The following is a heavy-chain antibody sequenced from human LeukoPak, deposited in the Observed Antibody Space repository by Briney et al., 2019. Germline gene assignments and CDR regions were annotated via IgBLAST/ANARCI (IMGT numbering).Heavy chain of an antibody. Sequence: ASVKVSCKASGGTFSSYAISWVRQAPGQGLEWMGGIIPIFGTANYAQKFQGRVTITADESTSTAYMELSSLRSEDTAVYYCARGSSTILPYYYCMDVWGKGTTVTVSS. CDR1: GGTFSSYA. CDR2: IIPIFGTA. J-gene: IGHJ6*03. D-gene: IGHD3-3*01. CDR3: ARGSSTILPYYYCMDV. V-gene: IGHV1-69*13.